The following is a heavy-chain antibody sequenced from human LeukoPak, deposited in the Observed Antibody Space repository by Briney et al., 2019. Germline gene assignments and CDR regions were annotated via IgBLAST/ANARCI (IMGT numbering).Heavy chain of an antibody. CDR1: GFTFSSYS. CDR2: FCCSSRYI. CDR3: ARDAVRGTWFHP. V-gene: IGHV3-21*01. Sequence: PGGSLRLSCAASGFTFSSYSMNWVRQAPGKGLEWVSSFCCSSRYISSADSVNPLFTISRDHANHSLYLPMNSLSADDTAVYYCARDAVRGTWFHPWGQGTLVTVSS. D-gene: IGHD3-10*02. J-gene: IGHJ5*02.